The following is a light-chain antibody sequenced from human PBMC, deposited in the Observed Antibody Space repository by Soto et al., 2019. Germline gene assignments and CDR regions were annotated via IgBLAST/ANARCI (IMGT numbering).Light chain of an antibody. Sequence: EIVLTQSPGTLSLSPGERATLSCRASHSVSSTYLAWYQQKPGQAPRLLIYGASSRATGIPDRFSGSGSGTEFTLTISSLQSEDFAVYYCQQYDKWPWTFGQGTKVEIK. V-gene: IGKV3-20*01. J-gene: IGKJ1*01. CDR1: HSVSSTY. CDR2: GAS. CDR3: QQYDKWPWT.